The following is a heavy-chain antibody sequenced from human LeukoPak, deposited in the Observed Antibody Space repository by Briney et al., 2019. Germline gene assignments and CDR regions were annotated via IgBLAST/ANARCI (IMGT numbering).Heavy chain of an antibody. CDR1: GFTFSNYW. Sequence: GGSLRLSCVFSGFTFSNYWMSWVRQAPGKGLEWVANIKQDESEKHYVDSVKGRFTISRDNAKNSLYLQMNSLRAEDTAVYYCASCIAVAGTVYWGQGTLVTVSS. CDR2: IKQDESEK. D-gene: IGHD6-19*01. J-gene: IGHJ4*02. CDR3: ASCIAVAGTVY. V-gene: IGHV3-7*03.